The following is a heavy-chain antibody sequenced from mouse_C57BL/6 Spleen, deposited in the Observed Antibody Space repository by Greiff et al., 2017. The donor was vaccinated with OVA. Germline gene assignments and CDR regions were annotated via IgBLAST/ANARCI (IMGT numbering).Heavy chain of an antibody. CDR3: ARREGSSFAMDY. Sequence: EVQLQQSGPELVKPGDSVKISCKASGYSFTGYFMNWVMQSHGKSLEWIGRINPYNGDTLYNQTFKGKATLTVDKSSSTAHMELRSLTSEDSAVYYCARREGSSFAMDYWGQGTSVTVSS. V-gene: IGHV1-20*01. CDR1: GYSFTGYF. J-gene: IGHJ4*01. D-gene: IGHD1-1*01. CDR2: INPYNGDT.